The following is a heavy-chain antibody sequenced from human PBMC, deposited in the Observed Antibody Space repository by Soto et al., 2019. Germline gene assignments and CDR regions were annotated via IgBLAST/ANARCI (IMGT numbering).Heavy chain of an antibody. Sequence: QVQLVESGGGVVQPGRSLRLSCAASGFTFSSYAMHWVRQAPGKGLEWVAVISYDGSNKYYADSVKGRFTISRDNSKNPLYLQMNSLRAEDTAVYYCARDMSRFRTGYYFDYWGQGTLVTVSS. CDR3: ARDMSRFRTGYYFDY. J-gene: IGHJ4*02. D-gene: IGHD1-1*01. V-gene: IGHV3-30-3*01. CDR1: GFTFSSYA. CDR2: ISYDGSNK.